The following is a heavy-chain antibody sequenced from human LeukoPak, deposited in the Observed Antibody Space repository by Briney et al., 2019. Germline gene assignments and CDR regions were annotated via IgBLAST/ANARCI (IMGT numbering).Heavy chain of an antibody. D-gene: IGHD3-22*01. V-gene: IGHV4-39*07. CDR2: IYYSGST. CDR1: GGSISSSSYY. Sequence: SETLSLTCTVSGGSISSSSYYWGWIRQPPGKGLEWIGSIYYSGSTYYNPSLKSRVTISVDTSKNQFSLKLSSVTAADTAVYYCARDGVRTMIVVVPNWFDPWGQGTLVTVSS. CDR3: ARDGVRTMIVVVPNWFDP. J-gene: IGHJ5*02.